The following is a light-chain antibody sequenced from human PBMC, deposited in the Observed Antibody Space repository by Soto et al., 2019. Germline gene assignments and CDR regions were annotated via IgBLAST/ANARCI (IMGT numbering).Light chain of an antibody. CDR2: GAS. CDR1: QSVGTN. CDR3: QQRSRWPLT. J-gene: IGKJ4*01. Sequence: DIVMTQSPGTLSVSPGERATLSCRASQSVGTNLAWYQQKPGQAPRLLIYGASSRATGIPARFSGSGSGTDFTLTISSLEPEDFAVYYCQQRSRWPLTFGGGTKVDIK. V-gene: IGKV3-11*01.